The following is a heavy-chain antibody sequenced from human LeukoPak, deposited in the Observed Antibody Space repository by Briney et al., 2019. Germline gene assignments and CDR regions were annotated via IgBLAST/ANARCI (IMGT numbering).Heavy chain of an antibody. J-gene: IGHJ6*03. CDR3: ASLKSTIFGVVHGDYMDV. CDR1: GGSISSSSYY. V-gene: IGHV4-39*01. D-gene: IGHD3-3*01. Sequence: SQTLSLTCTVSGGSISSSSYYSGWIRQPPGKGLEWIGSIYYSGSTYYNPSLKSRVTISVDTSKNQFSLKLSSVTAADTAVYYCASLKSTIFGVVHGDYMDVWGKGTTVTVSS. CDR2: IYYSGST.